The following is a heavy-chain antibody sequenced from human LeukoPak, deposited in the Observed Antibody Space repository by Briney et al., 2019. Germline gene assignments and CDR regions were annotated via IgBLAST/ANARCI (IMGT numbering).Heavy chain of an antibody. D-gene: IGHD3-9*01. V-gene: IGHV3-30*18. CDR1: GFTFSSYG. CDR3: AKDRPEYYDILTGYFDY. CDR2: ISYDGSNK. Sequence: SLRLSCAASGFTFSSYGMHWVRQAPGKGLEWVSVISYDGSNKYYADSVKGRFTISRDNSKNTLYLQMNSLRAEDTAVYYSAKDRPEYYDILTGYFDYWGQGTLVTVSS. J-gene: IGHJ4*02.